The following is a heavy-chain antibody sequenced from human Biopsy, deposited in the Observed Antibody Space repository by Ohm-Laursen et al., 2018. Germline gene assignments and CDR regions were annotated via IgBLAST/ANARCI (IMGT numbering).Heavy chain of an antibody. J-gene: IGHJ4*02. Sequence: SLRLSRAASGFHFDDYAMHWIRQGPGKGLEWVAGLTWNSGTIAYAGSVRGRFTISRDNAKNSLYLQMNNLTSEDTALYYCVRSLRNYDFLDSWGQGTLVSVSS. CDR1: GFHFDDYA. CDR3: VRSLRNYDFLDS. V-gene: IGHV3-9*01. D-gene: IGHD3-16*01. CDR2: LTWNSGTI.